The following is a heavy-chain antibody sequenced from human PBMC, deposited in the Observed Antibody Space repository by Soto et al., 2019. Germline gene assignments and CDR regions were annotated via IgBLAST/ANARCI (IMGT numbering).Heavy chain of an antibody. J-gene: IGHJ4*02. D-gene: IGHD3-22*01. V-gene: IGHV1-69*13. CDR1: GGVFSSYV. CDR3: ARGGSGYVWCNDF. CDR2: IIPVFNSA. Sequence: SPVKGARKSVGGVFSSYVIGWRRQAPGQGLEWVGGIIPVFNSAYYAEKFQDRVTIPADEYTNTAYMELSSLKSEDTAMYYCARGGSGYVWCNDFWGQGTLVTVSS.